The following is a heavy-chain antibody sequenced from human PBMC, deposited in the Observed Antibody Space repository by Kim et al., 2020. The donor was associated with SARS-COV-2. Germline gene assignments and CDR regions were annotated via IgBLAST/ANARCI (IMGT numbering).Heavy chain of an antibody. D-gene: IGHD3-16*02. J-gene: IGHJ5*02. CDR2: INHSGST. Sequence: SETLSLTCAVYGGSFSGYYWSWIRQPPGKGLEWIGEINHSGSTNYNPSLKSRVTISVDTSKNQFSLKLSSVTAADTAVYYCARGVSQVWGSYRPDWFDPWGQGTLVTVSS. CDR3: ARGVSQVWGSYRPDWFDP. CDR1: GGSFSGYY. V-gene: IGHV4-34*01.